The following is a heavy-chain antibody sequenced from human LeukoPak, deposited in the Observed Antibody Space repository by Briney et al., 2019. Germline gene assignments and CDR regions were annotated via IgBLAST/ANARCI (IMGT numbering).Heavy chain of an antibody. CDR3: AKDPGGYYDSSGYFDY. V-gene: IGHV3-23*01. CDR2: ISGSGGST. J-gene: IGHJ4*02. D-gene: IGHD3-22*01. Sequence: GGSLRLSCAASGFTFSSYAMSWVRQVPGKGLEWVSAISGSGGSTYYADSVKGRFTISRDNSKNTLYLQMNSLRAEDTAVYYCAKDPGGYYDSSGYFDYWGQGTLVTVSS. CDR1: GFTFSSYA.